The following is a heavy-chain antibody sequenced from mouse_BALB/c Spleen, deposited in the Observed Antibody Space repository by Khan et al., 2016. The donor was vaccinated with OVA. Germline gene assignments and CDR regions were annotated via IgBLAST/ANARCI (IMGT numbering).Heavy chain of an antibody. Sequence: DLVKPGASVRLSCKASGYTFTSYWINWIKQRPGQGLEWIGRISPGSGTPYYNEMFKGKATLTVDTSSSTAYIQLSSLSSEDSAVYFCARKNYYGSRHYAMDYWGQGTSVTVSS. CDR3: ARKNYYGSRHYAMDY. CDR1: GYTFTSYW. J-gene: IGHJ4*01. V-gene: IGHV1S41*01. D-gene: IGHD1-1*01. CDR2: ISPGSGTP.